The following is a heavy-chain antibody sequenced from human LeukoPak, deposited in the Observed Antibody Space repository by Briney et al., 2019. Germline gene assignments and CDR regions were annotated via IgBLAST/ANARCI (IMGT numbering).Heavy chain of an antibody. CDR3: AKDGRYCSSTSCYSTLYYYYYYMDV. D-gene: IGHD2-2*02. J-gene: IGHJ6*03. V-gene: IGHV3-23*01. Sequence: GGSLRLSCAASGFTFSSYAMSWVRQAPGKGLEWVSAISGSGGSTYYADSVKGRFTISRDNSKNTLYLQMNSLRAEDTAVYYCAKDGRYCSSTSCYSTLYYYYYYMDVWGKGTTVTVSS. CDR1: GFTFSSYA. CDR2: ISGSGGST.